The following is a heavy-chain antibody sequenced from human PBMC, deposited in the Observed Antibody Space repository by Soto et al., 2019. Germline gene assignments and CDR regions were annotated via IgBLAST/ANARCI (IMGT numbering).Heavy chain of an antibody. V-gene: IGHV5-51*01. Sequence: GESLKISCQCSGYTFSNFWIGWARQLPGQGLEWMGIIYPGDHETRYSPSFLGKVTISAETSINTAYLRWSSLEASDSAFYFCARSPRSSPYFDFWGQGALVTVSS. CDR3: ARSPRSSPYFDF. J-gene: IGHJ4*02. CDR1: GYTFSNFW. D-gene: IGHD6-13*01. CDR2: IYPGDHET.